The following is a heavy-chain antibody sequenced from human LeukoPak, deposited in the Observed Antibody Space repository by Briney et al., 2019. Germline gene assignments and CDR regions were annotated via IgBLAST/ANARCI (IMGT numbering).Heavy chain of an antibody. D-gene: IGHD6-19*01. CDR2: ISYDGSNK. CDR3: AKDQVSSGWYPGH. J-gene: IGHJ4*02. CDR1: GFTFSNYA. V-gene: IGHV3-30-3*01. Sequence: GGSLRLSCAASGFTFSNYAMHWVRQAPGKGLEWVAVISYDGSNKYYADSVKGRFTISRDNSKNTLYLQMNSLRAEDTAVYYCAKDQVSSGWYPGHWGQGTLVTVSS.